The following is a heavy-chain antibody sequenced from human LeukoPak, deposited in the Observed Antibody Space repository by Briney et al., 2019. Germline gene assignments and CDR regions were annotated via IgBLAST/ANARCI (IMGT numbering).Heavy chain of an antibody. J-gene: IGHJ6*02. CDR3: ARDQVESYGDYEALDYYYGMDV. CDR2: ISAYNGNT. D-gene: IGHD4-17*01. V-gene: IGHV1-18*01. CDR1: GGTFSSYA. Sequence: GALVTVSCTASGGTFSSYAISWVRQAPGQGLEWLGWISAYNGNTNYAQKLQGRVTMTTDTSTSTAYMELRSLRSDDTAVYYCARDQVESYGDYEALDYYYGMDVWGQGTTVTVSS.